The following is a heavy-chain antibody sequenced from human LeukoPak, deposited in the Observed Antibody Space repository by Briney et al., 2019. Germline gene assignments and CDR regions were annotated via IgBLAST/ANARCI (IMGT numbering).Heavy chain of an antibody. D-gene: IGHD2-2*01. CDR3: AKHVVPAAGDAFDI. Sequence: PGGSLRLSCAASGFTFSDYYMSWIRQAPGKGLEWVSYISSSGSTIYYADSVKGRFTISRDNAKNSLYLQMNSLRAEDTAVYYCAKHVVPAAGDAFDIWGQGTMVTVSS. CDR2: ISSSGSTI. J-gene: IGHJ3*02. V-gene: IGHV3-11*01. CDR1: GFTFSDYY.